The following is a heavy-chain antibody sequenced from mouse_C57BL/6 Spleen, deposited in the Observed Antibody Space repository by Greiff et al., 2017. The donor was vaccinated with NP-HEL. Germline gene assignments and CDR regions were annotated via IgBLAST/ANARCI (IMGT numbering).Heavy chain of an antibody. CDR2: IDPSDSET. V-gene: IGHV1-52*01. J-gene: IGHJ3*01. D-gene: IGHD1-1*02. CDR3: ARDEDYRGFAY. Sequence: VQLQQSGAELVRPGSSVKLSCKASGYTFTSYWMHWVKQRPIQGLEWIGNIDPSDSETHYNQKFKDKATLTVDKSSSTAYMQLSSLPSEDSAVYYCARDEDYRGFAYWGQGTLVTVSA. CDR1: GYTFTSYW.